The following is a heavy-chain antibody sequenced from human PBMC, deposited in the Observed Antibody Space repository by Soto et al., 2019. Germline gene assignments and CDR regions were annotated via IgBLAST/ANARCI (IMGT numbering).Heavy chain of an antibody. CDR1: GGSISSYY. CDR2: IYYSGST. J-gene: IGHJ4*02. V-gene: IGHV4-59*08. Sequence: PSETLSLTCTVSGGSISSYYWSWIRQPPGKGLEWIGYIYYSGSTNYNPSLKSRVTISVDTSKNQFSLKLSSVTAADTAVYYCARARWAVVAATVFDYWGQGTLVTVSS. D-gene: IGHD2-15*01. CDR3: ARARWAVVAATVFDY.